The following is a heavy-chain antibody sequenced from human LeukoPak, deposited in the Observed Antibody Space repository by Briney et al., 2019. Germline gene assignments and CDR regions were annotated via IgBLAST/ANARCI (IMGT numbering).Heavy chain of an antibody. V-gene: IGHV4-4*02. Sequence: AETLSLTCTVSGGSLTSYYGSWVRQPPGKGLEWVGEIYHSGSTNYNPSLKRRVTISVDKSKNKFSLKLSSVTAPDTAVYYCARDTLYESHAFDIWGQGTMVTVSS. CDR3: ARDTLYESHAFDI. CDR1: GGSLTSYYG. J-gene: IGHJ3*02. CDR2: IYHSGST. D-gene: IGHD2/OR15-2a*01.